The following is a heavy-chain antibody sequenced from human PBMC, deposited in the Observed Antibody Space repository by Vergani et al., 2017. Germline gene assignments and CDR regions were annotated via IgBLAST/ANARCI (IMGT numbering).Heavy chain of an antibody. Sequence: QVQLVESGGGVVQPGRSLRLSCAASGFTFSSYAMHWVRQAPGKGLEWVAVIYSGGSTYYADSVKGRFTISRDNSKNSLYLQMNSLRAEDTAVYYCARDVDSSWSAFDIWGQGTMVTVSS. CDR1: GFTFSSYA. D-gene: IGHD6-13*01. J-gene: IGHJ3*02. CDR3: ARDVDSSWSAFDI. V-gene: IGHV3-30*07. CDR2: IYSGGST.